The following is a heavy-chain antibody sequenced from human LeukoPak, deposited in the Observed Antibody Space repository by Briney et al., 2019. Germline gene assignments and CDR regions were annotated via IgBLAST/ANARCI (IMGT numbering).Heavy chain of an antibody. Sequence: EASVKVSCTASGYSFSDFYIHWLRQAPGQGLEWLGWINPNSGGTNFAQYFQGRVTMTRDTSTSTVYMELSSLRSDDTAVYYCARGDITAMVIRYYYMDLWGKGTTVTVSS. D-gene: IGHD5-18*01. CDR2: INPNSGGT. J-gene: IGHJ6*03. V-gene: IGHV1-2*02. CDR1: GYSFSDFY. CDR3: ARGDITAMVIRYYYMDL.